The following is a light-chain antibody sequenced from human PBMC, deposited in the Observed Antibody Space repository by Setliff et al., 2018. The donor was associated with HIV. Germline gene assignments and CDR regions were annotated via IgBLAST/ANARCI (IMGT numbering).Light chain of an antibody. V-gene: IGLV2-8*01. CDR2: EVN. Sequence: QSVLTQPPSASGSPGQSVTISCTGTSSDIGRYNYISWYQQHPGKAPKPMIYEVNKRPSGVPDRFSGSKSGNMASLTVSGLQAEDEADYYCTSYTGSNSFALYVFGSGTKVTVL. J-gene: IGLJ1*01. CDR1: SSDIGRYNY. CDR3: TSYTGSNSFALYV.